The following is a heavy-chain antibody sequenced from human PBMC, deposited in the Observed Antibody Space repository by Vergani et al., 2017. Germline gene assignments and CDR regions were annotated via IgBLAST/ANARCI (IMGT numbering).Heavy chain of an antibody. V-gene: IGHV3-30*02. CDR3: ANHRGELLEWLLSIDY. CDR1: GFTFSSYG. CDR2: IRYDGSNK. J-gene: IGHJ4*02. Sequence: QVQLVESGGGVVQPGGSLRLSCAASGFTFSSYGMHWVRQAPGKGLEWVAFIRYDGSNKYYADSVKGRFTISRDNSKNTLYLQMNSLSAEDTAVYYCANHRGELLEWLLSIDYWGQGTLVTVSS. D-gene: IGHD3-3*01.